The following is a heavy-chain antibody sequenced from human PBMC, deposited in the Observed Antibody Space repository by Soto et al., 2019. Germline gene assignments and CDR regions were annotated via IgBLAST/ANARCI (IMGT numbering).Heavy chain of an antibody. J-gene: IGHJ4*02. V-gene: IGHV3-48*04. Sequence: PGGSLRLSCAASGFTFSSYAMSWVRQAPGKGLEWVSYISCIGSTIYYADSVKGLFTISRDNAKNSLYLQMNSLSAEDTAVYYCARDWGTDCTNGVCYATGIAVALFDYWGQGTLVTVSS. CDR3: ARDWGTDCTNGVCYATGIAVALFDY. D-gene: IGHD2-8*01. CDR2: ISCIGSTI. CDR1: GFTFSSYA.